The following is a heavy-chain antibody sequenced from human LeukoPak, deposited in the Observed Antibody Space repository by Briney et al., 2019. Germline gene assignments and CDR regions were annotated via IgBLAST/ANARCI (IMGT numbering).Heavy chain of an antibody. V-gene: IGHV3-48*01. J-gene: IGHJ4*02. CDR2: ISSSSSNI. Sequence: GGSLRLSCAASGFTFSSYSMKWVRQAPGKGLEWVSYISSSSSNIYYADSVKGRFTISRDNAKNSLYLQMNSLRAEDTAVYYCARIIPGTTRSVVGYFDYWGQGTLVTVSS. D-gene: IGHD1-20*01. CDR1: GFTFSSYS. CDR3: ARIIPGTTRSVVGYFDY.